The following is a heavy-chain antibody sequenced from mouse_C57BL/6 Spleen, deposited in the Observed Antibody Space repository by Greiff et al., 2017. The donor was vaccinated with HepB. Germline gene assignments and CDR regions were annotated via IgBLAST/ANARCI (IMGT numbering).Heavy chain of an antibody. D-gene: IGHD4-1*01. CDR3: ARELGRGYYFDY. CDR2: INPSNGGT. J-gene: IGHJ2*01. Sequence: QVQLQQPGTELVKPGASVKLSCKASGYTFTSYWMHWVKQRPGQGLEWIGNINPSNGGTNYNEKFKSKATLTVDKSSSTAYMQLSSLTSEDAAVYYCARELGRGYYFDYWGQGTTLTVSS. CDR1: GYTFTSYW. V-gene: IGHV1-53*01.